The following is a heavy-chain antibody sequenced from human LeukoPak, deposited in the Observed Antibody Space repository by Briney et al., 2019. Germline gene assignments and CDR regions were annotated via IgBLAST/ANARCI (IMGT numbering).Heavy chain of an antibody. V-gene: IGHV3-33*01. D-gene: IGHD3-22*01. CDR1: GVTFSSDG. J-gene: IGHJ4*02. CDR2: IGYDGSNE. Sequence: GGSLRLSSAASGVTFSSDGMHWVRQAPGNGLEWEAVIGYDGSNEYYADSVKGRFTISRDNSKNTLYLQMNSLRAEDTAVYYCARDALISVGDSSVYSLWGQGTLVTVSS. CDR3: ARDALISVGDSSVYSL.